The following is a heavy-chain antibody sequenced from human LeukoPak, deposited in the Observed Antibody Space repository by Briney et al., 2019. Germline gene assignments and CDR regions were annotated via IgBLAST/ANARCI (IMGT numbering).Heavy chain of an antibody. J-gene: IGHJ6*02. CDR1: GGTFSSYA. Sequence: SAKVSCKASGGTFSSYAISWVRQAPGQGLEWMGGIIPIFGTANYAQKFQGRVTITADESTSTAYMELSSLRSEDTAVYYCARSTLPYYYYGMDVWGQGTTVTVSS. D-gene: IGHD2-2*01. CDR3: ARSTLPYYYYGMDV. CDR2: IIPIFGTA. V-gene: IGHV1-69*01.